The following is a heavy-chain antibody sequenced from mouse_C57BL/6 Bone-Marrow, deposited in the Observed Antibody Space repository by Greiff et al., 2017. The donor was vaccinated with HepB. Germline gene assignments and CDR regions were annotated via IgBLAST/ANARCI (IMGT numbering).Heavy chain of an antibody. D-gene: IGHD1-1*01. CDR1: GYTFTSYG. Sequence: VKLMESGAELARPGASVKLSCKASGYTFTSYGISWVKQRTGQGLEWIGEIYPRSGNTYYNEKFKGKATLTADKSSSTAYMALRSLTSEDSAVYFCARLYGSSPGWYFDVWGTGTTVTVSS. V-gene: IGHV1-81*01. J-gene: IGHJ1*03. CDR3: ARLYGSSPGWYFDV. CDR2: IYPRSGNT.